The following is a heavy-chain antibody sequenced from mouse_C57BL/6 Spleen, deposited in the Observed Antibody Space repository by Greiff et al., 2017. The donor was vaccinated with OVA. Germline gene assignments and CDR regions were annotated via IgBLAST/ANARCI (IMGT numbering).Heavy chain of an antibody. D-gene: IGHD3-3*01. V-gene: IGHV1-72*01. CDR3: ARAQSGHLYSLWYFDV. J-gene: IGHJ1*03. CDR2: IDPNSGGT. Sequence: QVQLQQSGAELVKPGASVKLSCKASGYTFTSYWMHWVKQRPGRGLEWIGRIDPNSGGTKYNEKFKSKATLTVDKPSSTAYMQLSSLTSEDSAVYYCARAQSGHLYSLWYFDVWGTGTTVTVSS. CDR1: GYTFTSYW.